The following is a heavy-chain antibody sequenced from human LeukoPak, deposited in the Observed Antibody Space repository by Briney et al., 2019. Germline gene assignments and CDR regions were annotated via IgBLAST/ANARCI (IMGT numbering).Heavy chain of an antibody. Sequence: SETLSLTCTVSGGSISSYYWSWIRQPPGKGLEWIGYIYYSGSTNYNPSLKSRVTISVDTSKNQISLKLTSVTAADTAVYYCVRGRATYYDILAGFLDYWGQGTLVSVSS. J-gene: IGHJ4*02. D-gene: IGHD3-9*01. CDR3: VRGRATYYDILAGFLDY. CDR1: GGSISSYY. CDR2: IYYSGST. V-gene: IGHV4-59*01.